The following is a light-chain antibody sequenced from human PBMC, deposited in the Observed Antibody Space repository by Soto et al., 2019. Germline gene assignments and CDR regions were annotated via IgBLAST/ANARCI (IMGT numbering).Light chain of an antibody. V-gene: IGKV3-20*01. CDR3: QQYGGSPSA. Sequence: IVLTQSPCALSLSPGGRATLSCRASQSVSRRLAWYQQRPGQSPRLLISGASMRASGVPVRFIGSGSGTDFTLTSTILEPEDFAVYYCQQYGGSPSAFGLGTRLEIK. CDR1: QSVSRR. J-gene: IGKJ5*01. CDR2: GAS.